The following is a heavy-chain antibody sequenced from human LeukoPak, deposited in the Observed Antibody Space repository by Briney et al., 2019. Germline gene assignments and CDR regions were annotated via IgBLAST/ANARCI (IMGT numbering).Heavy chain of an antibody. V-gene: IGHV3-21*06. CDR2: ISGSSSYI. CDR3: VRDMSRESIFDY. Sequence: PGGSLRLSCAASGFTFSSYSMNWVRQAPGKGLEWVSSISGSSSYIYYADSVRGRLTISRDNAKNSLYLQMNTLRAEDTAVYYCVRDMSRESIFDYWGQGTLVTVSS. D-gene: IGHD3-16*01. J-gene: IGHJ4*02. CDR1: GFTFSSYS.